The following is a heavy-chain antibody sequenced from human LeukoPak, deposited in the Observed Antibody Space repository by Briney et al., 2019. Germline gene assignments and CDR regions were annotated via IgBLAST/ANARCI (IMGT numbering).Heavy chain of an antibody. D-gene: IGHD3-22*01. CDR2: IYSDNT. CDR1: GFTVSSNS. Sequence: GGSLRLSCPVSGFTVSSNSMSWVRQAPGKGLEWVSFIYSDNTHYSDSVKGRFTISRDNSKNTLYLQMNSLRAEDTAMYYCARRAGDYSHPYDYWGQGTLVTVSS. CDR3: ARRAGDYSHPYDY. J-gene: IGHJ4*02. V-gene: IGHV3-53*01.